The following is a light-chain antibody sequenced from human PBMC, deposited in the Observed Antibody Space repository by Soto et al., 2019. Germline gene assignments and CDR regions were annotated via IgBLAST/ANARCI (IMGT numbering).Light chain of an antibody. CDR2: GAS. Sequence: EIVLTQSPGTLSLAPGQRATLSCMASQSVHNNYLARYQQKPSQAPSLLISGASRRAADIPDTFSGSGSGTDFTLTISRLEPEDFAVYYCQQYGSSPFTFGPGTKVDVK. CDR1: QSVHNNY. V-gene: IGKV3-20*01. J-gene: IGKJ3*01. CDR3: QQYGSSPFT.